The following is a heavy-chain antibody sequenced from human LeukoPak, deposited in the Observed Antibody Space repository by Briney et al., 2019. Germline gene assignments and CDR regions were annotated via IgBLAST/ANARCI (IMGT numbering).Heavy chain of an antibody. V-gene: IGHV4-34*01. CDR3: ARFGSGWYYFDY. CDR2: INHSGST. Sequence: SETLSLTCAVYGGSFSGYYWSWIRQPPGMGLEWIGEINHSGSTNYNPSLKSRVTISVDTSKNQFSLKLSSVTAADTAVYYCARFGSGWYYFDYWGQGTLVTVSS. J-gene: IGHJ4*02. D-gene: IGHD6-19*01. CDR1: GGSFSGYY.